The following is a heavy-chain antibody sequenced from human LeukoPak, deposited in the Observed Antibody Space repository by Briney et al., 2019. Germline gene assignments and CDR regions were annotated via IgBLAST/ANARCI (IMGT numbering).Heavy chain of an antibody. J-gene: IGHJ5*02. CDR1: GYSFTSYW. D-gene: IGHD3-3*01. CDR2: IYPGDSDT. CDR3: ARLNYDFWSGYLKLYNWFDP. V-gene: IGHV5-51*01. Sequence: GESLKISCKGSGYSFTSYWIGWVRQMPGKGLGWMGIIYPGDSDTRYSPSFQGQVTISADKSISTAYLQWSSLKASDTAMYYCARLNYDFWSGYLKLYNWFDPWGQGTLVTVSS.